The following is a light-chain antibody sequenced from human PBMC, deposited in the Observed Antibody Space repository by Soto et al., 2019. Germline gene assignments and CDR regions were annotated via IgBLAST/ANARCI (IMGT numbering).Light chain of an antibody. CDR2: DVV. J-gene: IGLJ1*01. V-gene: IGLV2-14*03. Sequence: QSELNQPASVFSSPGQSITLSCTGASSDVGRFNYVSWYQQYPGKAPKLIIYDVVKRPSGISNRFSGSKSGNTASLTISGLQAEDEADYYCTSYATVTTLYVFGTGTKVTVL. CDR1: SSDVGRFNY. CDR3: TSYATVTTLYV.